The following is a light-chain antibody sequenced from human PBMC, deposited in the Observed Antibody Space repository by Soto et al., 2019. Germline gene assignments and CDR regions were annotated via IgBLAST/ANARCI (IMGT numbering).Light chain of an antibody. CDR3: QKKNNWPTT. Sequence: EIVMTQSPATLSVSPGERATLSCRASQSVSSNLAWYQQKPGQAPRLLIYGASTRATGIPARFSGSGSGTKFTLPTGSLHFEDFAVYYCQKKNNWPTTFGKGPRLEIK. J-gene: IGKJ5*01. V-gene: IGKV3-15*01. CDR1: QSVSSN. CDR2: GAS.